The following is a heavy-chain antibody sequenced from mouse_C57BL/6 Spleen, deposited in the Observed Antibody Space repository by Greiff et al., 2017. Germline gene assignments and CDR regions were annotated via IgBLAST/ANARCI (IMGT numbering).Heavy chain of an antibody. CDR2: IDPENGDT. J-gene: IGHJ2*01. D-gene: IGHD1-1*01. CDR1: GFNIKDDY. Sequence: EVQRVESGAELVRPGASVKLSCTASGFNIKDDYMHWVKQRPEQGLEWIGWIDPENGDTEYASKFQGKATITADTSSNTAYLQLSSLTSEDTAVYYCTTNYYGSSYDYWGQGTTLTVSS. CDR3: TTNYYGSSYDY. V-gene: IGHV14-4*01.